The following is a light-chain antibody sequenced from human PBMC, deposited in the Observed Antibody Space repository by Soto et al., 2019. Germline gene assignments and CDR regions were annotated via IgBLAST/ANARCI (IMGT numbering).Light chain of an antibody. CDR1: QNIYSN. V-gene: IGKV3-15*01. Sequence: IVMTQSPATLSVSPGERVTLSCRASQNIYSNIAWYQQRPGQAPRLLIYRASTRATGVPARFSGSGSGTDFTLTISSLQSEDFTVYSCLQYHNLWAFGQRTKVEIK. CDR3: LQYHNLWA. J-gene: IGKJ1*01. CDR2: RAS.